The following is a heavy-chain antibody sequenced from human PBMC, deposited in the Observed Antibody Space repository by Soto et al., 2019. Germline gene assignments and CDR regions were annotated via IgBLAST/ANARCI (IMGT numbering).Heavy chain of an antibody. CDR1: GFNFSGYR. J-gene: IGHJ6*03. V-gene: IGHV3-48*01. D-gene: IGHD3-10*01. CDR3: ARDNYYASVSSNPGYMDV. CDR2: ISSSSSKI. Sequence: PGGSQSLSCAPSGFNFSGYRMDCVSEAPGKGLEWLSFISSSSSKINYADSVKCRFTISRHNSKNTLYLQMNSLRAEDTAVYYCARDNYYASVSSNPGYMDVWGKGTTVTVSS.